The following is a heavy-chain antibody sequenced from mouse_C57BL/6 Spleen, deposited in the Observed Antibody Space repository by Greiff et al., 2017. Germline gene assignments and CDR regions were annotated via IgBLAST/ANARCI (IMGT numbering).Heavy chain of an antibody. D-gene: IGHD2-4*01. Sequence: QVQLQQPGAELVRPGSSVKLSCKASGYTFTSYWMDWVKQTPGQGLEWIGNIYPSDSETHYNQKFKDKATLTVDKSSSTTYMQLSSLTSEDSAVFDCARTYYDYDDYAMDYWGQGTSGTVSS. CDR3: ARTYYDYDDYAMDY. CDR1: GYTFTSYW. CDR2: IYPSDSET. V-gene: IGHV1-61*01. J-gene: IGHJ4*01.